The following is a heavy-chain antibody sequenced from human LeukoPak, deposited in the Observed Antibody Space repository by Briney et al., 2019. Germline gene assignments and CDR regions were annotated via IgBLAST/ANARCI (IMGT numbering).Heavy chain of an antibody. V-gene: IGHV5-51*01. CDR2: IYPGDSDT. Sequence: GESLKISCRGSGYSFTSYWIGWVRQMPGKGLEWMGIIYPGDSDTRYSPTFQGQVTISADKSISTAYLQWSSLKASDTAMYYCASSLDANWFDPWGQGTLVTVSS. CDR1: GYSFTSYW. J-gene: IGHJ5*02. CDR3: ASSLDANWFDP.